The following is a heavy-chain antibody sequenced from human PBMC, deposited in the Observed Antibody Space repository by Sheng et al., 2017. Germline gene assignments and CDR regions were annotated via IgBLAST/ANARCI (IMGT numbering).Heavy chain of an antibody. CDR2: IIPIFGTA. D-gene: IGHD3-9*01. Sequence: QVQLVQSGAEVKKPGSSVKVSCKASGGTFSSYAISWVRQAPGQGLEWMGGIIPIFGTANYAQKFQGRVTITADESTSTAYMELSSLRSEDTAVYYCARDVRYFDWSQIRGPAYNWFDPWAREPWSPSPQ. J-gene: IGHJ5*02. CDR1: GGTFSSYA. V-gene: IGHV1-69*13. CDR3: ARDVRYFDWSQIRGPAYNWFDP.